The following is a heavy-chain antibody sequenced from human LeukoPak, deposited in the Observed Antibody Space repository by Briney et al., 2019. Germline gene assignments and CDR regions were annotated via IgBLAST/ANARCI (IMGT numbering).Heavy chain of an antibody. CDR2: ISGSGYRI. V-gene: IGHV3-48*03. Sequence: GGSLRLSCEASGFTFSSDDMNWVRQAPGKGLGWVSYISGSGYRIYYAGSVKGRFTISRDNAKKSLYLQMDGLRADDTAVYYCAGDGSSYAPSQPFFFDHWGQGTLVTVSS. CDR3: AGDGSSYAPSQPFFFDH. D-gene: IGHD3-10*01. CDR1: GFTFSSDD. J-gene: IGHJ4*02.